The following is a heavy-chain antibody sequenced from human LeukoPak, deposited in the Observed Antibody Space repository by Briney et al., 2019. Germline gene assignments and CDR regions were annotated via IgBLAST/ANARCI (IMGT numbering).Heavy chain of an antibody. J-gene: IGHJ4*02. D-gene: IGHD1-1*01. CDR2: ISYSGST. CDR1: GASISSYY. CDR3: ARGVGTGTRHLAY. Sequence: PSETLSLTCTVSGASISSYYWSWIRQPPGKGLEWIGYISYSGSTNYNPSLKSRVTISADTSKNQVSLTLSSVTAADTAVYYCARGVGTGTRHLAYWGQGTLVTVSS. V-gene: IGHV4-59*08.